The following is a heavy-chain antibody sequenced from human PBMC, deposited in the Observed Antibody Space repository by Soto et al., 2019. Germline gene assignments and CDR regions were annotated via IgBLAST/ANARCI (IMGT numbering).Heavy chain of an antibody. Sequence: QVQLQESGPGLVKPSQTLSLTCTVSGGSISSGGYYWSWIRQHPGKGLEWIGYIYYSGSTYYNPSLKSRVTISVDTSKNQFSLKLSSVPAADTAVYYCARGGIAARRDWFDPWGQGTLVTVSS. V-gene: IGHV4-31*03. D-gene: IGHD6-6*01. J-gene: IGHJ5*02. CDR1: GGSISSGGYY. CDR2: IYYSGST. CDR3: ARGGIAARRDWFDP.